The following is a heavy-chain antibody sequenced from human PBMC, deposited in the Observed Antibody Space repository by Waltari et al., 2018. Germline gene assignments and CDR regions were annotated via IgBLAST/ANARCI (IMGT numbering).Heavy chain of an antibody. V-gene: IGHV3-30*01. CDR1: GFTFSSYA. Sequence: QVQLVESGGGVVQPGRSLRLSCAASGFTFSSYAMHWVRQAPGKGLEWVAVISYDGSNKYYADSVKGRFTISRDNSKNTLYLQMNSLRAEDTAVYYCARELKQGYAFDIWGQGTMVTVSS. J-gene: IGHJ3*02. CDR2: ISYDGSNK. CDR3: ARELKQGYAFDI.